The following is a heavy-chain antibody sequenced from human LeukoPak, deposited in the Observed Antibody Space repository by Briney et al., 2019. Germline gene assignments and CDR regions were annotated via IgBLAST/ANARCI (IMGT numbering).Heavy chain of an antibody. J-gene: IGHJ4*02. CDR1: GYTLTELS. D-gene: IGHD3-10*01. Sequence: ASVKVSCKVSGYTLTELSMHWVRQAPGKGLEWMGGFDPEDGETIYAQKFQGRVTMTEDTSTDTAYMELSSLRSEDTAVYYCATPSYGSGSMDYWGQGTLVTVSS. V-gene: IGHV1-24*01. CDR3: ATPSYGSGSMDY. CDR2: FDPEDGET.